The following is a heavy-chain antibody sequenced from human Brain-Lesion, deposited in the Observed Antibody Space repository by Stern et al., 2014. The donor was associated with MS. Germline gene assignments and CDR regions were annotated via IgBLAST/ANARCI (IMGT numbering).Heavy chain of an antibody. D-gene: IGHD1-26*01. V-gene: IGHV1-24*01. CDR1: GYTLTELS. CDR3: ATLSPGAGGNYYRHFDY. Sequence: QVQLMQSGAEVKKPGASVKVSCKVSGYTLTELSMHWVRQAPRKGLEWMGGFDPEDGETIYAQKFQGRVTMTEDTSTDTASMELSSLRSEDTAVYYCATLSPGAGGNYYRHFDYWGQGTLVTVSS. CDR2: FDPEDGET. J-gene: IGHJ4*02.